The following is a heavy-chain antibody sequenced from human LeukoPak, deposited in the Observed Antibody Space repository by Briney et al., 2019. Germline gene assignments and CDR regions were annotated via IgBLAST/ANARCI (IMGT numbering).Heavy chain of an antibody. D-gene: IGHD3-16*01. CDR1: GFTFSSYA. V-gene: IGHV3-23*01. J-gene: IGHJ4*02. CDR2: ISGSGGST. Sequence: GGSLRLSCAASGFTFSSYAMSWVRQAPGKGLEWVSAISGSGGSTYYADSVKGRFTTSRDNSKNTLYLQMNSLRAEDTAVYYCAKDLYDYVWGSYPSFWGQGTLVTVSS. CDR3: AKDLYDYVWGSYPSF.